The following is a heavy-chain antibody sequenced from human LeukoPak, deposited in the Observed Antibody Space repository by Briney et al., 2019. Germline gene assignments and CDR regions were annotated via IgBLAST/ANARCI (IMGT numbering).Heavy chain of an antibody. V-gene: IGHV3-7*01. Sequence: GGSLRLSCAASGFTFSSYWMSWVRQAPGKGLEWVANIKQDGSEKYYVDSVKGRFTISRDNAKNSLYLQMNSLRAEDTAVYYCAGEYSSSWYVWDYWGQGTLVTVSS. CDR3: AGEYSSSWYVWDY. D-gene: IGHD6-13*01. J-gene: IGHJ4*02. CDR1: GFTFSSYW. CDR2: IKQDGSEK.